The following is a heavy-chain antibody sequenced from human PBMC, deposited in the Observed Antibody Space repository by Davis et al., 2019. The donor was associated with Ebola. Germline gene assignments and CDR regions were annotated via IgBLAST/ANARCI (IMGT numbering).Heavy chain of an antibody. Sequence: LRLSCAASGFTVSSNYMSWVRQHPGKGLEWIGYIYYSGSTYYNPSLKSRVTISVDTSKNQFSLKLSSVTAADTAVYYCARAATVTTNLNWFDPWGQGTLVTVSS. CDR2: IYYSGST. J-gene: IGHJ5*02. CDR3: ARAATVTTNLNWFDP. D-gene: IGHD4-17*01. V-gene: IGHV4-31*02. CDR1: GFTVSSNY.